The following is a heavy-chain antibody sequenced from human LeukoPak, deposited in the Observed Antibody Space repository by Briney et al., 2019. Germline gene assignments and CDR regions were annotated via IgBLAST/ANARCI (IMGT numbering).Heavy chain of an antibody. J-gene: IGHJ4*02. Sequence: GGSLRLSCAASGFTFSSYAMSWVRQAPGKGLEWVSAISGSGGSTYYADSVKGLLTISSDNSKNTMYLPMNSLRAEDTAVYYCAKDVAAKYCSSTSCSYYWGQGTLVTVSS. CDR2: ISGSGGST. CDR1: GFTFSSYA. V-gene: IGHV3-23*01. CDR3: AKDVAAKYCSSTSCSYY. D-gene: IGHD2-2*01.